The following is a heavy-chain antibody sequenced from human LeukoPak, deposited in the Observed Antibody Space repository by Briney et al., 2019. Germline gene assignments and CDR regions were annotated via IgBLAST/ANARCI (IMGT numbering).Heavy chain of an antibody. D-gene: IGHD6-19*01. CDR2: IYDSGST. Sequence: SETLSLTCAVSGGSISDYWSWLRQPPGKGLEWIGYIYDSGSTNYNPSLKSRVTISLDTSKNQFSLKLNSVTAADTAVYYCGRLVYSSGGWGVDYWGQGTLVTVSS. CDR1: GGSISDY. J-gene: IGHJ4*02. V-gene: IGHV4-59*08. CDR3: GRLVYSSGGWGVDY.